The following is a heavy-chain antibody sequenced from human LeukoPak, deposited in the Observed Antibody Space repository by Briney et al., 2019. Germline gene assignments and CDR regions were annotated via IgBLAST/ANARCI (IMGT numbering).Heavy chain of an antibody. CDR1: GYTFTGYY. CDR3: AVSGSYFSHFDL. CDR2: INPNSGGT. V-gene: IGHV1-2*02. J-gene: IGHJ2*01. Sequence: ASVKVSCKASGYTFTGYYMHWVRQSPGQGLEWMGWINPNSGGTNYAQKFQGRVPMTRDTSISTAYMELSRLRSDDTAVYYCAVSGSYFSHFDLWGRGTLVTVSS. D-gene: IGHD1-26*01.